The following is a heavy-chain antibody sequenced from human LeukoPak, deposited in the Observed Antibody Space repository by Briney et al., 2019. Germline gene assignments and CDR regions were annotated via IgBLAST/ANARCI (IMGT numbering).Heavy chain of an antibody. J-gene: IGHJ4*02. V-gene: IGHV3-9*01. CDR2: ISWNSGSI. D-gene: IGHD4-17*01. Sequence: GRSLRLSCAASGFTIDDRAMHWVPQAPGKGLEWVSGISWNSGSIGYADSVKGRFIISRDNAKKSLYLQMNSLRIEDTALDYCTRDLDGDSMGNFDYWGQGTLVTVSS. CDR3: TRDLDGDSMGNFDY. CDR1: GFTIDDRA.